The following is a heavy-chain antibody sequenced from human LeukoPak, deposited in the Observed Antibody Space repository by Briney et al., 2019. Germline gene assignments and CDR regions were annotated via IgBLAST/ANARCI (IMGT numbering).Heavy chain of an antibody. CDR2: INPNSGGT. D-gene: IGHD3-9*01. V-gene: IGHV1-2*02. J-gene: IGHJ4*02. CDR1: GYTFTGYY. Sequence: ASVKVSCKASGYTFTGYYMHWVRQAPGQGLEWMGWINPNSGGTNYAQKFQGRVTMTRDTSISTAYMELSRLRSDDTAVYYCARDPSYDILTGYSMYYFDYWGQGTLVTVSS. CDR3: ARDPSYDILTGYSMYYFDY.